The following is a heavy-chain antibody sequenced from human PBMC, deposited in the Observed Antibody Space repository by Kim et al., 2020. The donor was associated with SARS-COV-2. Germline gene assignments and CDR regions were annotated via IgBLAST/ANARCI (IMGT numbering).Heavy chain of an antibody. CDR1: GYTFTSHY. Sequence: ASVKVSCKASGYTFTSHYIHWVRQAPGQGLEWMGMINSSGGSTSYAQQFQGRITMTRDTSTSTVYMELSSLRSEDTAMYYCARSGYVVWGTTWAPLHFGENDYYGMDVWGQGTTVTVSS. J-gene: IGHJ6*02. D-gene: IGHD1-26*01. CDR2: INSSGGST. V-gene: IGHV1-46*01. CDR3: ARSGYVVWGTTWAPLHFGENDYYGMDV.